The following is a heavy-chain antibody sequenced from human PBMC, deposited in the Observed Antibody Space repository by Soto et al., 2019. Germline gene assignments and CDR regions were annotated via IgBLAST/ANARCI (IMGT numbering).Heavy chain of an antibody. J-gene: IGHJ4*02. CDR2: IYHSGST. CDR3: ARDMYYDSSGYYSPIYFDY. D-gene: IGHD3-22*01. CDR1: GGSISSSNW. Sequence: SETLSLTCAASGGSISSSNWWSWVRQPPGKGLEWIGEIYHSGSTNYNPSLKSRVTISVDKSKNQFSLKLSSVTAADTAVYYCARDMYYDSSGYYSPIYFDYWGQGTLVTVSS. V-gene: IGHV4-4*02.